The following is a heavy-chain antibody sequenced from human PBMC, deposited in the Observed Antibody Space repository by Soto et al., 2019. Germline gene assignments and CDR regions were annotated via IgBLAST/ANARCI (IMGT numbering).Heavy chain of an antibody. Sequence: PSEPRSLTCTVSGGSIIIGGYFWSWIRQHPGKGLEWIGYIFYSGSTFYNPSLKSRLTTSLDTSKNQFSLKLASVTAADTAVYYCARGDCSGGSCYYFDYWGQGTLVTVSS. D-gene: IGHD2-15*01. CDR1: GGSIIIGGYF. CDR2: IFYSGST. V-gene: IGHV4-31*03. CDR3: ARGDCSGGSCYYFDY. J-gene: IGHJ4*02.